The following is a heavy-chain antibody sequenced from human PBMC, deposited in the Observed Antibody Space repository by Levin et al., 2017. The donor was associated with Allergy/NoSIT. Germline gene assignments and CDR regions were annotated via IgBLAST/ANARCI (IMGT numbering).Heavy chain of an antibody. D-gene: IGHD4-17*01. CDR2: LSASGDTT. CDR3: AKVATTVTTSMWAFYYYYGVDV. J-gene: IGHJ6*02. CDR1: GFTFNNLA. V-gene: IGHV3-23*01. Sequence: GESLKISCATSGFTFNNLAMTWVRQAPGKGLEWVSSLSASGDTTYYADSVKGRFTISRDNSKNTLFLQMNTLRAEDTAVYYCAKVATTVTTSMWAFYYYYGVDVWGQGTTVTVSS.